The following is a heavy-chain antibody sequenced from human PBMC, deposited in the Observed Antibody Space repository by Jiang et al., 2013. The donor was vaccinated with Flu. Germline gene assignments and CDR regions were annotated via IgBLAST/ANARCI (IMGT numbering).Heavy chain of an antibody. CDR1: GGSFSGYY. D-gene: IGHD2-21*02. CDR3: ARVGGTYCGGDQCWAADAFDI. J-gene: IGHJ3*02. CDR2: INHSGST. V-gene: IGHV4-34*01. Sequence: LLKPSETLSLTCAVYGGSFSGYYWSWIRQPPGKGLEWIGEINHSGSTNYNPSLKSRVTISVDTSKNQFSLKLSSVTAADTAVYYCARVGGTYCGGDQCWAADAFDIWGQGTMVTVSS.